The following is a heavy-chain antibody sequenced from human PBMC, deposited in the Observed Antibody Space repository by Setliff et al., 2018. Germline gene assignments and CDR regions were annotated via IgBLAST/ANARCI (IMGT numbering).Heavy chain of an antibody. D-gene: IGHD2-8*02. CDR1: GDSISSTYH. Sequence: SETLSLTCNVSGDSISSTYHWGWIRQSPGKGLEWIGTIYHSGSTNYNPSLESRVTISVDTSKNQFSLKLSSVTAADTALYYCTVYNTGSSKDHYWGQGTPVTVSS. CDR2: IYHSGST. J-gene: IGHJ4*02. V-gene: IGHV4-38-2*02. CDR3: TVYNTGSSKDHY.